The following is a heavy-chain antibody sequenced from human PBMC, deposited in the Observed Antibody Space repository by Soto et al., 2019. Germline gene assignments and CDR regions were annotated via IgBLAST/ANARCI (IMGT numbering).Heavy chain of an antibody. D-gene: IGHD6-19*01. CDR2: ISWNSGSI. CDR3: AKADGRWLQSIAVAGKFDY. Sequence: ELQLVESGGGLVQPGRSLRLSCAASGFTFDDYAMHWVRQAPGKGLEWVSGISWNSGSIGYADSVKGRFTISRDNAKNSLYVQMNSLRAEDTALYYCAKADGRWLQSIAVAGKFDYWGQGTLVTVSS. J-gene: IGHJ4*02. CDR1: GFTFDDYA. V-gene: IGHV3-9*01.